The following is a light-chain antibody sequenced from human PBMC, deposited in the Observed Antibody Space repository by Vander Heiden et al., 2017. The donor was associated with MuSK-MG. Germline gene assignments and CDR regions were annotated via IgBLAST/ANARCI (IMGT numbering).Light chain of an antibody. J-gene: IGKJ4*01. CDR1: QSLLHSNGYNY. CDR2: LGS. V-gene: IGKV2-28*01. Sequence: DIVMTQSPLSLPVTPGEPASISCRSSQSLLHSNGYNYLDWYLQKPGQSPQLLIYLGSNRASGVPDRFSGSGSGTDFTLKISRVEAEDVGVYYCMQAQSAFGGGTKVEIK. CDR3: MQAQSA.